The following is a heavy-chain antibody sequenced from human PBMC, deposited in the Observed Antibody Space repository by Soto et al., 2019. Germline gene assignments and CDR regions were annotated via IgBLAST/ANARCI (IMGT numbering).Heavy chain of an antibody. D-gene: IGHD6-13*01. CDR3: AKGAPLLAAGTWWFDP. J-gene: IGHJ5*02. CDR2: ISYSGHTT. V-gene: IGHV3-23*01. CDR1: GFTFTSYA. Sequence: GGSLRLSCAASGFTFTSYAMNWVRQAPGQGLEWVSTISYSGHTTYYADSVRGRFTISRDNSNNTLYLQMDSLRGEDTAVYYCAKGAPLLAAGTWWFDPWGQGTLVTVSS.